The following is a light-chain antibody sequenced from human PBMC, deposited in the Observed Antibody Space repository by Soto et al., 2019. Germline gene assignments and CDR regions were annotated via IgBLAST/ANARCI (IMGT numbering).Light chain of an antibody. J-gene: IGLJ2*01. CDR1: SSDVGGYNY. CDR2: EVS. Sequence: QSVLTQPASVSGSPGQSITISCTGTSSDVGGYNYVSWYQQHPGKAPKLMIYEVSNRLSGVSNRFSGSKSGNTASLTISGLQAEDEADYYCSSYTTSSTYVLFGGGTKLTVL. CDR3: SSYTTSSTYVL. V-gene: IGLV2-14*01.